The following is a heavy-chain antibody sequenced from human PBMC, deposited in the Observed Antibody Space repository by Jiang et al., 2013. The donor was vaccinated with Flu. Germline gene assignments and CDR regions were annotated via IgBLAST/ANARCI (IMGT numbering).Heavy chain of an antibody. CDR1: GFTFSSYA. CDR2: ISGSGGST. J-gene: IGHJ4*02. V-gene: IGHV3-23*01. D-gene: IGHD5-18*01. Sequence: EVQLLESGGGLVQPGGSLRLSCAASGFTFSSYAMSWVRQAPGKGLEWVSAISGSGGSTYYADSVKGRFTISRDNSKNTLYPQMNSLRAEDTAVYYCAKDLRPRYSYGPNEHEIDYWGQGTLVTVSS. CDR3: AKDLRPRYSYGPNEHEIDY.